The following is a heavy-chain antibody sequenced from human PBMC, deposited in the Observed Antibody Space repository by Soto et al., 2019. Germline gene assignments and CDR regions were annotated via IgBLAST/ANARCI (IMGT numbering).Heavy chain of an antibody. CDR1: GASFTGYY. V-gene: IGHV4-34*01. Sequence: QVRLQQWGAGLLKPSETLSLTCAVYGASFTGYYWTWLRQSPGKGLEWIGEVSHSGTAKYNPSLKSRVTISLNASKSQFSLELTSGTAADTGVYYCARYGGTAIWYFDIWGRGTSVSVSS. J-gene: IGHJ2*01. CDR3: ARYGGTAIWYFDI. D-gene: IGHD2-15*01. CDR2: VSHSGTA.